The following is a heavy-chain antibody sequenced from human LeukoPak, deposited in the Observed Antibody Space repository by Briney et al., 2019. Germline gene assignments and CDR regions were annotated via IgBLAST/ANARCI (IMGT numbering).Heavy chain of an antibody. CDR1: GYTFTDYY. V-gene: IGHV1-2*02. Sequence: AASVKVSCKASGYTFTDYYMHWVRQAPGQGLEWMGWINPNNGGTDFAQKFQGRVTMTRDTSISTAYMELSRLRSDDTAVYYCARDPPVGIQPGVDWGQGTLVTVSS. CDR3: ARDPPVGIQPGVD. J-gene: IGHJ4*02. D-gene: IGHD5-18*01. CDR2: INPNNGGT.